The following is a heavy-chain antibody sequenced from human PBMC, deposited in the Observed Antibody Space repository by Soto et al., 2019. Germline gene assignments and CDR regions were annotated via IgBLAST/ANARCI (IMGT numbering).Heavy chain of an antibody. J-gene: IGHJ3*02. CDR3: ARARTWGGGENAFDI. D-gene: IGHD3-16*01. CDR1: GYTFTSYG. CDR2: ISAYNGNT. V-gene: IGHV1-18*04. Sequence: ASVKVSCKASGYTFTSYGISWVRQAPGQGLEWMGWISAYNGNTNYAQKLQGRDTMTTDTSTSTAYMELRSLRSDDTAVYYCARARTWGGGENAFDIWGQGTMVTVSS.